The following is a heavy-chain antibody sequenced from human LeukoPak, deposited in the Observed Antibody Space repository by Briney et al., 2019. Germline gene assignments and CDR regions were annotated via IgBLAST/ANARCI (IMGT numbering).Heavy chain of an antibody. J-gene: IGHJ4*02. Sequence: GGSLRLSCAASGFSVNSNYMSWVRQAPGKGLEWVSGITWNGGITAYADSVKGRFTISRDNAKNFLYLLMNSLRAEDTALYYCARDGPVAGVELDQWGQGTLVTVSS. D-gene: IGHD6-19*01. V-gene: IGHV3-20*04. CDR1: GFSVNSNY. CDR2: ITWNGGIT. CDR3: ARDGPVAGVELDQ.